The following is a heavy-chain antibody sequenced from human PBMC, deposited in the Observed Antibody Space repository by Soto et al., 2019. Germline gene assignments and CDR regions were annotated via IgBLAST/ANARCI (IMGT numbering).Heavy chain of an antibody. V-gene: IGHV1-46*01. Sequence: ASLKVSCKASGYPFTSYYMHWVRQAPGQGLEWMGIINPSGGGTSYAQKFQGRVTMTSDTSTSTVYMGLSSLRSEDRAVYFCVRAPTALYYFDSWGQGTLVTVSS. CDR2: INPSGGGT. CDR3: VRAPTALYYFDS. D-gene: IGHD4-17*01. J-gene: IGHJ4*02. CDR1: GYPFTSYY.